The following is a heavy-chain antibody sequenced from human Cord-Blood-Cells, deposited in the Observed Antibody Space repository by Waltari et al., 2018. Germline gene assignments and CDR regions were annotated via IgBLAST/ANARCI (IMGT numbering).Heavy chain of an antibody. CDR3: ARFQRITTINWFDP. V-gene: IGHV4-34*01. Sequence: QVQLQQWGAGLLKPSETLSLTCAVYGGSFSGYYWSWIRQPPGKGLEWIGKINHSGSTNYNPSLKSRVTISVDTSKNQFSLKLSSVTAADTAVYYCARFQRITTINWFDPWGQGTLVTVSS. D-gene: IGHD3-3*01. J-gene: IGHJ5*02. CDR2: INHSGST. CDR1: GGSFSGYY.